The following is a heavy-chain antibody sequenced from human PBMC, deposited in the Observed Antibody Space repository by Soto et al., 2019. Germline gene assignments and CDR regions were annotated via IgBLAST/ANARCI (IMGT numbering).Heavy chain of an antibody. CDR2: IYHSGTT. V-gene: IGHV4-4*02. CDR1: GASISSSDW. CDR3: VRQLGNSAMLIIDS. D-gene: IGHD3-16*01. J-gene: IGHJ4*02. Sequence: SDTLSRTCALSGASISSSDWWSSVRQPPGKGLEWLGEIYHSGTTIYNPSVKGRVTISLDRSQNQFSLTLTSVTAADTAIYYCVRQLGNSAMLIIDSWGQGTPVTVSS.